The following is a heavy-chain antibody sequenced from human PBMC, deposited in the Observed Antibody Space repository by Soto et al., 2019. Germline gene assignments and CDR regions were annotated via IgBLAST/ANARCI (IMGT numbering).Heavy chain of an antibody. D-gene: IGHD3-10*01. CDR3: ARDTITMVRGVIDYYYYYYMDV. CDR1: GFTFSSYS. CDR2: ISSSSSTI. J-gene: IGHJ6*03. V-gene: IGHV3-48*01. Sequence: GGSLRLSCAASGFTFSSYSMNWVRQAPGKGLEWVSYISSSSSTIYYADSVKGRFTISRDNAKNSLYLQMNSLRAEDTAVYYCARDTITMVRGVIDYYYYYYMDVWGKGTTVTVSS.